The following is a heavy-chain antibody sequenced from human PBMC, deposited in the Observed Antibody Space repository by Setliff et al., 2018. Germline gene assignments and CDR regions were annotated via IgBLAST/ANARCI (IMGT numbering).Heavy chain of an antibody. V-gene: IGHV1-18*01. Sequence: ASVKVSCKASGYTFTNYGVTWVRQAPGQGLEWMGWIGAYNGNTYNAHKFQGRVTMTSDTSTSTAYMELRSLSYDDTAVYYCARGGIAAAGTPPSTENFDYWGQGTLVTVSS. CDR3: ARGGIAAAGTPPSTENFDY. CDR2: IGAYNGNT. D-gene: IGHD6-13*01. CDR1: GYTFTNYG. J-gene: IGHJ4*02.